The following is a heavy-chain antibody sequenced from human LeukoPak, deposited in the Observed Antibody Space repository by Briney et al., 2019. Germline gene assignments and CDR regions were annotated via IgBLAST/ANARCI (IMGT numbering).Heavy chain of an antibody. CDR1: GFTFDDYA. J-gene: IGHJ4*02. Sequence: AGGSLRLSCAASGFTFDDYAMHWVRQAPGKGLEWVSGISWNSGSIGYADSVKGRFTISRDNAKNSLYLQMNSLRAEDTAVYYCARVRGIVVVPAEYYFDYWGQGTLVTVSS. CDR3: ARVRGIVVVPAEYYFDY. D-gene: IGHD2-2*01. V-gene: IGHV3-9*01. CDR2: ISWNSGSI.